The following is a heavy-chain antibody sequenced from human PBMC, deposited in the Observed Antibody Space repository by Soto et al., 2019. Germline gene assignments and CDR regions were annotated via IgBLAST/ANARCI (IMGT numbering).Heavy chain of an antibody. J-gene: IGHJ6*02. D-gene: IGHD3-3*01. V-gene: IGHV4-34*01. CDR1: GGSFSGYY. CDR2: TNHSGST. Sequence: HSETLSLTCVVYGGSFSGYYWSWIRQPPGKRLEWIGETNHSGSTNYNPSLKSRVTISVDTSKNQFSLKLSSVTAADTAVYYCVRGGRRVFGTIAQTRCMDVWGQGTTVTVSS. CDR3: VRGGRRVFGTIAQTRCMDV.